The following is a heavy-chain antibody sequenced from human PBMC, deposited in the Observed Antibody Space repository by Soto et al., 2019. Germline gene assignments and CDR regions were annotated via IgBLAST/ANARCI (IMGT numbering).Heavy chain of an antibody. CDR3: ARVGYYDLGSGYYGIDV. D-gene: IGHD3-3*01. CDR2: IYHSGST. J-gene: IGHJ6*02. V-gene: IGHV4-38-2*02. CDR1: GYSIGRGYY. Sequence: SETLSLTSSVSGYSIGRGYYWGWIRQAPERGLEWIGSIYHSGSTYYNPSLKSRVTISVDTSKNQFSLKLSSVTAADTAVYYCARVGYYDLGSGYYGIDVLGQGTTVTAP.